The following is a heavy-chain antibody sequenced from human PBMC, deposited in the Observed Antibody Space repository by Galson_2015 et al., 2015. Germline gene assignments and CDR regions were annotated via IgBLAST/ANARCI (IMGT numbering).Heavy chain of an antibody. CDR2: IYWDDDK. V-gene: IGHV2-5*02. D-gene: IGHD3-9*01. Sequence: PALVKPTQTLTLTCTFSGFSLSTSGVGVGWIRQPPGKALEWLALIYWDDDKRYSPSLKSRLTITRDTSKNQVVLTMTNMDPVDTATYYCAHRQPPYDILTPREGERLEWKGSDAFDIWGQGTMVTVSS. CDR3: AHRQPPYDILTPREGERLEWKGSDAFDI. CDR1: GFSLSTSGVG. J-gene: IGHJ3*02.